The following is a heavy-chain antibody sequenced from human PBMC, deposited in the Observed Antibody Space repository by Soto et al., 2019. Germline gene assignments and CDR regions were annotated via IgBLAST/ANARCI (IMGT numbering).Heavy chain of an antibody. V-gene: IGHV3-30*18. Sequence: GGSLRLSCAASGFTFSSYGMHWVRQAPGKGLEWVAVISYDGSNKYYADSVKGRFTISRDNSKNTLYLQMNSLRAEDTAVYYCAKIRTTVTTGIDYWGQGTLVTVSS. J-gene: IGHJ4*02. D-gene: IGHD4-17*01. CDR2: ISYDGSNK. CDR3: AKIRTTVTTGIDY. CDR1: GFTFSSYG.